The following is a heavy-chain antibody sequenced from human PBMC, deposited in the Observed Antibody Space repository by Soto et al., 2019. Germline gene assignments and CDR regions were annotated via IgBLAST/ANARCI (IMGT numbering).Heavy chain of an antibody. Sequence: SETLSLTCTVSGGSISSGGYYWSWIRQHPGKGLEWIGCIYYSGSTYYNPSLKSRVTISVDTSKNQFSLKLSSVTAADTAGYYCARGHGYYYYYGMDVWGQGTTVT. V-gene: IGHV4-31*03. J-gene: IGHJ6*02. CDR2: IYYSGST. CDR3: ARGHGYYYYYGMDV. CDR1: GGSISSGGYY.